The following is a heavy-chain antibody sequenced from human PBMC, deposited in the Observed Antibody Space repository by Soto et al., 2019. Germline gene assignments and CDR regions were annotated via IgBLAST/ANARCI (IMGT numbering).Heavy chain of an antibody. CDR3: ANCAVLRARTGGWGNWFDH. J-gene: IGHJ5*02. Sequence: EVQLLESGGTLVQPGESLRLSCEVSGFSFSYFAMNWVRQAPGEGLEWVSSIRGTATSYAYAVKGRFTISRDNSKNTVYMKMNTLRGEDTAVYYCANCAVLRARTGGWGNWFDHWGQGTLVIVSS. CDR2: IRGTAT. V-gene: IGHV3-23*01. CDR1: GFSFSYFA. D-gene: IGHD1-26*01.